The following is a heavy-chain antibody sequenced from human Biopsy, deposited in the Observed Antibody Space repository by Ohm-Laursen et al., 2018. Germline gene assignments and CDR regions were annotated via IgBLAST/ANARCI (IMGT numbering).Heavy chain of an antibody. D-gene: IGHD2-15*01. CDR1: GGSISSFY. V-gene: IGHV4-59*08. J-gene: IGHJ4*02. Sequence: TLSLTCAVSGGSISSFYWTWIRQPPGKGPEWIGDISDSGSTNYKPSLKSRVIISADTSKNQFSLKLGSVTVADTAVYYCARRGSGGRSFDHWGQGTLVTVSS. CDR2: ISDSGST. CDR3: ARRGSGGRSFDH.